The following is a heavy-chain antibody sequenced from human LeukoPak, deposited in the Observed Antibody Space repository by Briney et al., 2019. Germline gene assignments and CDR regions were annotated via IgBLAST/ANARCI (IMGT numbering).Heavy chain of an antibody. V-gene: IGHV4-59*01. CDR2: IYYSGST. D-gene: IGHD3-22*01. Sequence: SETLSLTCTVSGGSISSYYWSWIRQPPGKGLEWIGYIYYSGSTNYNPSLKSRVTISVDTSKNQFSLRLSSVTAADTAVYYCARGYDYYDSSGYYYVTYYFDYWGQGTLVTVSS. CDR1: GGSISSYY. CDR3: ARGYDYYDSSGYYYVTYYFDY. J-gene: IGHJ4*02.